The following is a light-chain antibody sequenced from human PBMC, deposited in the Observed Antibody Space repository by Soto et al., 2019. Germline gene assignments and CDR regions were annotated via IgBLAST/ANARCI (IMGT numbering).Light chain of an antibody. V-gene: IGKV1-33*01. CDR1: QDIGNF. J-gene: IGKJ3*01. CDR3: QQYDGSLVT. CDR2: VAF. Sequence: DIQMTQSPSSLSASVGDRVTIACQASQDIGNFLNWYQHKPGKAPKLVIYVAFNLEAGVPSRFSGGGSGTDFTFTITRLEPEDFAVYYCQQYDGSLVTFGPGTKVDVK.